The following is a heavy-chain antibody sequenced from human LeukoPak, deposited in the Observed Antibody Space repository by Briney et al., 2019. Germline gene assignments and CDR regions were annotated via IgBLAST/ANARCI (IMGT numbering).Heavy chain of an antibody. CDR2: ISTRSSYT. CDR1: GFTFNTYS. J-gene: IGHJ5*02. CDR3: ARPQSAGSGYYYIDL. D-gene: IGHD3-22*01. V-gene: IGHV3-21*06. Sequence: PGGSLRLSCVASGFTFNTYSMNWVRQAPGKGLEWVSSISTRSSYTYYADSMRGRFTTSRDDAKNSVYLHMDSLRAEDTAVYYCARPQSAGSGYYYIDLWGQGTLVTVSS.